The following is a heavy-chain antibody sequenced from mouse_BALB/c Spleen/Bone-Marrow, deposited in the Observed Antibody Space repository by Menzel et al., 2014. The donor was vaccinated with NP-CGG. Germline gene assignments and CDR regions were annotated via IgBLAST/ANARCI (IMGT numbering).Heavy chain of an antibody. CDR3: AGRYDDFDY. Sequence: QVQLQQPGAELVKPGASVKLSCKASDYTFTSYDVNWVRQRPEQGLEWIGWIFPGDGSTKYNEKFKGKATLTTDKSSSTAYMQLSRLTSEDSAVYFCAGRYDDFDYWGQGTTLTVSS. CDR1: DYTFTSYD. CDR2: IFPGDGST. D-gene: IGHD2-14*01. V-gene: IGHV1S56*01. J-gene: IGHJ2*01.